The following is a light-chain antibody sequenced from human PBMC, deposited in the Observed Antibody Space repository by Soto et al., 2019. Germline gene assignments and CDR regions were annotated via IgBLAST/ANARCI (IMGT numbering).Light chain of an antibody. Sequence: EIVMTQSPATLSVSPGERATLSCRASQSVSSNLAWYQQKPGQAPRLLIYGASTRAIGIPARFSGSGSGTEFTLTISSLQSEVFAVYYCQQYIIWPVTFGQGTKVEIK. CDR2: GAS. CDR1: QSVSSN. CDR3: QQYIIWPVT. V-gene: IGKV3-15*01. J-gene: IGKJ1*01.